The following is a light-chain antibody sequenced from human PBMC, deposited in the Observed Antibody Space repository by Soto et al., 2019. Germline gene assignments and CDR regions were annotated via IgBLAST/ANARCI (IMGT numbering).Light chain of an antibody. V-gene: IGLV2-14*01. CDR3: SSYTTTSTLGV. J-gene: IGLJ3*02. Sequence: QSALTQPASVSGSPGQSITISCTGTSXDIGGFNYVSWYQQHPGTAPKLIIYEVSNRPSGISNRFSGSKSGNTASLTISGLQAEDEADYYCSSYTTTSTLGVFGGGTQLTLL. CDR2: EVS. CDR1: SXDIGGFNY.